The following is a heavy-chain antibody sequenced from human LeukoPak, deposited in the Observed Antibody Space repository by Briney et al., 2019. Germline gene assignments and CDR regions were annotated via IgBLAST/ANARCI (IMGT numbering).Heavy chain of an antibody. CDR3: ARGFRGYYYYYYMDV. D-gene: IGHD5-24*01. CDR2: INHSGST. CDR1: GGSFSGYY. Sequence: SETLSLTCAVYGGSFSGYYWSRIRQPPGKGLEWIGEINHSGSTNYNPSLKSRVTISVDTSKNQFSLKLSSVTAADTAVYYCARGFRGYYYYYYMDVSGKGTTVTVSS. J-gene: IGHJ6*03. V-gene: IGHV4-34*01.